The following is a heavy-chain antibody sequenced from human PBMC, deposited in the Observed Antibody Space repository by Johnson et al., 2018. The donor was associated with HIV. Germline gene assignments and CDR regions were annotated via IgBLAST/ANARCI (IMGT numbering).Heavy chain of an antibody. D-gene: IGHD2-15*01. CDR2: IDSRGSII. V-gene: IGHV3-11*04. CDR1: GFTFSDYY. Sequence: QVHLVESGGGLVKPGGSLRLSCVASGFTFSDYYMTWIRQAPGQGLAWVSYIDSRGSIISYADPVQGRFTISRDNAKNSLYLQMNSLRAEDAAVYYCARSRDCSGGSCPDGFDIWGQGTKVIVSS. CDR3: ARSRDCSGGSCPDGFDI. J-gene: IGHJ3*02.